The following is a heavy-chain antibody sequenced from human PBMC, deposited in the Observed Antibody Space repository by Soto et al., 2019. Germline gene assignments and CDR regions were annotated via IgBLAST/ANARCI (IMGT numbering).Heavy chain of an antibody. Sequence: ASVKVSCTASGYTFTNIGISWVRQAPGQRLEWMGWINAGNGNTKYSQKFQGRVTITRDTSASTAYMELSSLRSEDTAVYYCARDIVPDYWGQGTLVTVSS. CDR2: INAGNGNT. V-gene: IGHV1-3*01. D-gene: IGHD2-15*01. CDR1: GYTFTNIG. CDR3: ARDIVPDY. J-gene: IGHJ4*02.